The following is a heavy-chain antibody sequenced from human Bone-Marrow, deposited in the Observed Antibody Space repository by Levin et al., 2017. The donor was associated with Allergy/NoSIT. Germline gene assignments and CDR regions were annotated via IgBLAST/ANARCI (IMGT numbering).Heavy chain of an antibody. V-gene: IGHV3-9*01. CDR3: AKDITQQLWLPHFYYGMDV. D-gene: IGHD5-18*01. J-gene: IGHJ6*02. Sequence: GGSLRLSCAASGFTFDDYAMHWVRQAPGKGLEWVSGITWNSGTIAYADSVRGRFTISRDNAKNSLYLQMNSLRPEDTALYYCAKDITQQLWLPHFYYGMDVWGRGTTVTVSS. CDR2: ITWNSGTI. CDR1: GFTFDDYA.